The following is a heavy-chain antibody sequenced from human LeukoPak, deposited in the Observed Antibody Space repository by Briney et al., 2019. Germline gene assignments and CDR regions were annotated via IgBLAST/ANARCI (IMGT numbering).Heavy chain of an antibody. V-gene: IGHV1-69*05. CDR2: IIPIFGTA. J-gene: IGHJ3*02. CDR3: ATASPNGYYAFDI. Sequence: SVKVSCKASGGTFSSYAISWVRQAPGQGLEWMGRIIPIFGTANYAQKFQGRVTITTDESTSTAYMELSSLRSEDTAVYYCATASPNGYYAFDIWGQGTMVTVSS. CDR1: GGTFSSYA. D-gene: IGHD3-22*01.